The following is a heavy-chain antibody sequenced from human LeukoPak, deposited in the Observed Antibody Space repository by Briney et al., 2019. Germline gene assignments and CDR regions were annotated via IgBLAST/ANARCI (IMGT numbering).Heavy chain of an antibody. CDR2: IKSKTDGGTT. V-gene: IGHV3-15*01. J-gene: IGHJ4*02. D-gene: IGHD6-19*01. CDR3: TTLSGWSELDY. Sequence: PGGSLRLPCAASGLIHCNAWMSWVPQARGKGLEWVGRIKSKTDGGTTDYAAPVKGRFTISRDDSKNTLYLQMNSLKTEDTAVYYCTTLSGWSELDYWGQGTLVTVSS. CDR1: GLIHCNAW.